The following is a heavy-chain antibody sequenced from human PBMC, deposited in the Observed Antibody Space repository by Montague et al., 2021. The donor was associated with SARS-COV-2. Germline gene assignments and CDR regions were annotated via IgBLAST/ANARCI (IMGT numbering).Heavy chain of an antibody. D-gene: IGHD3-3*01. CDR1: GGSISSYY. Sequence: SETLSLTCTVSGGSISSYYWSWIRQPPGKGLEWIGYIYYSGSTNXNPSLKSRVTISVDTSKNQFSLKLSSVTAADTAVYYCARQRRYQLPITIFGVAMADAFDIWGQGTMVTVSS. V-gene: IGHV4-59*08. CDR2: IYYSGST. J-gene: IGHJ3*02. CDR3: ARQRRYQLPITIFGVAMADAFDI.